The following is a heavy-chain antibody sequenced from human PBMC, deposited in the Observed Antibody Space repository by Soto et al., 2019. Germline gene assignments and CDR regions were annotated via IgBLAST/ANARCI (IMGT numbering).Heavy chain of an antibody. D-gene: IGHD2-8*01. CDR2: IYYSGTT. CDR3: ARRALPQCINGVCYKDGFWDY. Sequence: ASETLSLTCTVSGGSVSSGGYYWSWIRQHPGTGLEWIGYIYYSGTTYFNPSLKSRASISLDTSKNEFSLKLTSVTAADTAVYYCARRALPQCINGVCYKDGFWDYWGQGALLTVST. J-gene: IGHJ4*02. CDR1: GGSVSSGGYY. V-gene: IGHV4-31*03.